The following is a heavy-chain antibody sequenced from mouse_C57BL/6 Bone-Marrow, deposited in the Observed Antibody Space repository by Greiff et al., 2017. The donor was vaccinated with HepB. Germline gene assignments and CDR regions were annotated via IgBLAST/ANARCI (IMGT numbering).Heavy chain of an antibody. V-gene: IGHV1-50*01. Sequence: VQLQQPGAELVKPGASVKLSCKASGYTFTSYWMQWVKQRPGQGLEWIGEIDPSDSYTNYNQKFKGKATLTVDTSSSTAYMQLSSLTSEDSAVYYCARRGYYGPAWFAYWGQGTLVTVSA. J-gene: IGHJ3*01. CDR2: IDPSDSYT. D-gene: IGHD1-2*01. CDR3: ARRGYYGPAWFAY. CDR1: GYTFTSYW.